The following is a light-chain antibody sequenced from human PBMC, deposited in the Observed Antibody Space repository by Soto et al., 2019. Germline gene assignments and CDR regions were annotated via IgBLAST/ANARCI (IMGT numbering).Light chain of an antibody. J-gene: IGKJ3*01. Sequence: EIVMTQSPATLSVSPGERVTLSCRASQSVSRSLAWYQQKPGQAPRLLIYGASTRATGIPARFSGSGSGIEFTLTISSLQSEDFAVYYCQQYNNWPPFTFGPGNKVDIK. CDR3: QQYNNWPPFT. CDR2: GAS. CDR1: QSVSRS. V-gene: IGKV3-15*01.